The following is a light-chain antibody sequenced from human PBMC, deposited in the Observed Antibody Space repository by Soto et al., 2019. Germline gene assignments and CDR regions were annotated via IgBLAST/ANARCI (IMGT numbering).Light chain of an antibody. CDR1: QTISSW. V-gene: IGKV1-5*01. CDR3: QQYNSYTFT. Sequence: DIQMTQSPSTLSASLADRVTITCRASQTISSWLAWYQQKPGKAPKLLIYDASSLESGVPSRFSGSGSGTEFTLTISSLQPDDFATYYCQQYNSYTFTFGQGTRLEIK. CDR2: DAS. J-gene: IGKJ5*01.